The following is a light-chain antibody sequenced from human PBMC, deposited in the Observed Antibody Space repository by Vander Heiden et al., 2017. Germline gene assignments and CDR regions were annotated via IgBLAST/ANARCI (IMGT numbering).Light chain of an antibody. J-gene: IGKJ4*01. V-gene: IGKV1-39*01. CDR2: AAS. CDR3: QQSYSTPRA. CDR1: QSIRNY. Sequence: DIKMTQSPSSLSASVGDRVTITCRASQSIRNYLNWYQQKPGEVPKLLIYAASSLQSGVPSRFSGSGSGTDFTLTISSLQPEDFATYYCQQSYSTPRAFGGGTKVEIK.